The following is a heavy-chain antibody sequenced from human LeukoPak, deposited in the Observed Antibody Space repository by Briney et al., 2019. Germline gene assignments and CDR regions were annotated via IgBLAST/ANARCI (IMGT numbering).Heavy chain of an antibody. V-gene: IGHV4-4*02. CDR2: IYHSGST. D-gene: IGHD3-22*01. J-gene: IGHJ4*02. Sequence: PSGTLSLTCAVSGGSISSSNWWSWVRQPPGKGLEWIGEIYHSGSTNYNPSLKSRVAISVDKSKNQFSLKLSSVTAADTAVYYCARVDYDSSGYYRAFDYWGQGTLVTVSS. CDR1: GGSISSSNW. CDR3: ARVDYDSSGYYRAFDY.